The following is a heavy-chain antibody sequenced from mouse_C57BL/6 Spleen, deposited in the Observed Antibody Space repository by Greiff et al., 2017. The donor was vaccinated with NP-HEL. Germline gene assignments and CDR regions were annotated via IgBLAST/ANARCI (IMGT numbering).Heavy chain of an antibody. D-gene: IGHD1-1*01. Sequence: QVQLQQSGPELVKPGASVKISCKASGYAFSSSWMNWVKQRPGKGLEWIGRIYPGDGDTNYNGKFKGKATLTADKSSSTAYMQLSSLTSEDSAVYCCARGSNAMDYWGQGTSVTVSS. J-gene: IGHJ4*01. V-gene: IGHV1-82*01. CDR1: GYAFSSSW. CDR3: ARGSNAMDY. CDR2: IYPGDGDT.